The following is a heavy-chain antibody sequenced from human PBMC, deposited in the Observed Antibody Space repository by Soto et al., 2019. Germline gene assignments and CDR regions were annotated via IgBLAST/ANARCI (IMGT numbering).Heavy chain of an antibody. V-gene: IGHV1-69*13. CDR1: GATFSSYA. Sequence: SVKVSCKASGATFSSYAISWVRQAPGQGLEWMGGIIPIFGTANYAQKFQGRVTITADESTSTAYMELSSLRSEDTAVYYCARGPSRSSWLIPSDYYYGMGVWGQGTTVTVSS. D-gene: IGHD6-13*01. CDR2: IIPIFGTA. CDR3: ARGPSRSSWLIPSDYYYGMGV. J-gene: IGHJ6*02.